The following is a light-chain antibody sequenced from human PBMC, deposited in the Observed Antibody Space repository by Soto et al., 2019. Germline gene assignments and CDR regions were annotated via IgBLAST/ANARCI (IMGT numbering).Light chain of an antibody. CDR2: AAS. CDR3: QQSYSTPLT. V-gene: IGKV1-39*01. CDR1: QSISSY. Sequence: DIQMTQSPSSLSASVGDRVTITCRASQSISSYLNWYQQKPGKAPKLLIYAASSLQSGVPSRFSGSGSGTDFTLTISSLQPEDFATYYCQQSYSTPLTFGGGTQGGYQ. J-gene: IGKJ4*01.